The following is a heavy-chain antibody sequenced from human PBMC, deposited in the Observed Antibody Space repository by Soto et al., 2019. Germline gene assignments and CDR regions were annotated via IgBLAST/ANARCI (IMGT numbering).Heavy chain of an antibody. CDR2: IYPGESDS. J-gene: IGHJ4*02. Sequence: PGEPLKISCKGFGYSFNTYWTAWVRQMPVKGLEWMGIIYPGESDSRYSPSFQGQVTVSADKSMNTAYLQWSSLKASDTAIYYCARLHCSSTSCHTGSQYYFDYWGQGTQVTVSS. CDR3: ARLHCSSTSCHTGSQYYFDY. D-gene: IGHD2-2*02. CDR1: GYSFNTYW. V-gene: IGHV5-51*01.